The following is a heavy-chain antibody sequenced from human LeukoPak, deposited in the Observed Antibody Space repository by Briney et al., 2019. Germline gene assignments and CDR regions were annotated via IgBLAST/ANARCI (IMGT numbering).Heavy chain of an antibody. Sequence: SETLSLTCTVSGGSISSYYWSWIRQPPGKGLEWIGYIYYSGSTNYNPSLKSRVTISVDMSKNQFSLKLSSVTAADTAVYYCARDYSSWIFDYWGQGTLVTVSS. J-gene: IGHJ4*02. CDR2: IYYSGST. V-gene: IGHV4-59*01. D-gene: IGHD1-1*01. CDR3: ARDYSSWIFDY. CDR1: GGSISSYY.